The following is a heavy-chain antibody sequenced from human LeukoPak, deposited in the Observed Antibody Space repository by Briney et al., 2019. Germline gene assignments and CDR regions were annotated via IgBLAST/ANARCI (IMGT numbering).Heavy chain of an antibody. Sequence: SETLSLTCAVYGGSFSGYYWSWIRQPPGKGLEWIGEINHSGSTNYNPSLKSRVTISVDTSKNQFSLKLSSVTAADTAVYYCARGRQVGLRFGGSYPFDYWGQGTLVTVSS. CDR2: INHSGST. V-gene: IGHV4-34*01. CDR3: ARGRQVGLRFGGSYPFDY. D-gene: IGHD1-26*01. J-gene: IGHJ4*02. CDR1: GGSFSGYY.